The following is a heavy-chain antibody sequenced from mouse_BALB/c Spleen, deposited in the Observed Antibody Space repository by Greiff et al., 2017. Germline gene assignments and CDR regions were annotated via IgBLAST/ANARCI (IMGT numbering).Heavy chain of an antibody. Sequence: EVHLVESGGGLVKPGGSLKLSCAASGFAFSSYDMSWVRQTPEKRLEWVAYISSGGGSTYYPDTVKGRFTISRDNANNTLYLQMSSLKSEDTAMYCCAREVLRLLWYFDVWGEGTTVTVSS. V-gene: IGHV5-12-1*01. CDR2: ISSGGGST. J-gene: IGHJ1*01. CDR3: AREVLRLLWYFDV. CDR1: GFAFSSYD. D-gene: IGHD1-2*01.